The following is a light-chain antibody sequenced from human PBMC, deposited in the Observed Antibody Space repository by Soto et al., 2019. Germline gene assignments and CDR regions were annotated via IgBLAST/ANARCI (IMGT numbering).Light chain of an antibody. CDR3: QSYDSSLRGSEV. J-gene: IGLJ1*01. CDR2: GNS. Sequence: QSVLTQPPSVSGAPGQRVTISCTGSSSNIGAGHDVHWYQHLPGTAPKLLIYGNSNRPSGVPDRFSGSKSGTSASLAITGLQAEDGADYYCQSYDSSLRGSEVFGTGTKLTAL. V-gene: IGLV1-40*01. CDR1: SSNIGAGHD.